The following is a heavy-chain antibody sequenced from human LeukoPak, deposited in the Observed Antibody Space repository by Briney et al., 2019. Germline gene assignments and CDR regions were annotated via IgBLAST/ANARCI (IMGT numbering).Heavy chain of an antibody. V-gene: IGHV3-9*01. CDR2: ISWNSGSI. D-gene: IGHD2-15*01. CDR3: ANVLSGGLDAFDI. CDR1: GFTFDDYA. J-gene: IGHJ3*02. Sequence: GGSLRLSCAASGFTFDDYAMHWVRQAPGKGLEWVSGISWNSGSIGYADSVKGRFTISRDNAKNSLYLQMNSLRAEDTALYYCANVLSGGLDAFDIWGQGTMVTVSS.